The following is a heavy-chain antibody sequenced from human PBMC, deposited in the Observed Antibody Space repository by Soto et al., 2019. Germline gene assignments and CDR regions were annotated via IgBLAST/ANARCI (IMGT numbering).Heavy chain of an antibody. Sequence: AVKVSCKGSGYTFIGYYMHWVRQAPGQGLEWMGWIKPNSGDTDYAQKFRGRVTLNRDTSISTAYMELSRLKYADTAVYYCARDPGFSTGWLIDYWG. D-gene: IGHD6-19*01. CDR2: IKPNSGDT. CDR1: GYTFIGYY. V-gene: IGHV1-2*02. J-gene: IGHJ4*01. CDR3: ARDPGFSTGWLIDY.